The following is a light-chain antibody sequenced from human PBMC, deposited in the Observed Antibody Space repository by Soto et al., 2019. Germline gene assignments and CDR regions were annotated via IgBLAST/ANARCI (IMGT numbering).Light chain of an antibody. J-gene: IGKJ1*01. V-gene: IGKV3-20*01. CDR3: QQYGSSVT. CDR1: QSVSNNY. Sequence: IVLTQSPGTLSLSPGERATLSCRASQSVSNNYLAWYQQKPGQAPRLLIYGASSRATGIPDRFSGSGSRTDFPLTSSRMEPEYFAVYYCQQYGSSVTFGQGTKVDIK. CDR2: GAS.